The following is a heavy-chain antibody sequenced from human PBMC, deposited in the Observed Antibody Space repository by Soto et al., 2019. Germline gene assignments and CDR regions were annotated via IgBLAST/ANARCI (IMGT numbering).Heavy chain of an antibody. Sequence: ASVKVSCKASGYTFTGYYMHWVRQAPGQGLEWMGWINPNSGGTNYAQKFQGRVTMTRDTSISTAYMELSRLRSDDTAVYYCARVAPTIFGVVPYWFDPWGQGTLVTVSS. CDR3: ARVAPTIFGVVPYWFDP. V-gene: IGHV1-2*02. CDR1: GYTFTGYY. D-gene: IGHD3-3*01. CDR2: INPNSGGT. J-gene: IGHJ5*02.